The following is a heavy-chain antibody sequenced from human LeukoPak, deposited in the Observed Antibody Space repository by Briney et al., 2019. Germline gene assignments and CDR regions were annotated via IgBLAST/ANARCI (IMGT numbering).Heavy chain of an antibody. V-gene: IGHV3-7*01. J-gene: IGHJ5*02. CDR1: GFTFSSYW. CDR2: IKQDGSEK. Sequence: GGSLRLSXAASGFTFSSYWMSWVRQAPGKGLEWVANIKQDGSEKYYVDSVKGRFTISRDNAKNSLYLQMNSLRAEDTAVYYCARDPYYDFWSGPPLGDNWFDPWGQGTLVTVSS. D-gene: IGHD3-3*01. CDR3: ARDPYYDFWSGPPLGDNWFDP.